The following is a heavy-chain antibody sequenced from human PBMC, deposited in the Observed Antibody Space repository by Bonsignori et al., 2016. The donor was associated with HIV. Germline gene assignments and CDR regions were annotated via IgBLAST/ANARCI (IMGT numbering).Heavy chain of an antibody. D-gene: IGHD3-10*01. CDR1: GFSLSISGVA. J-gene: IGHJ5*02. CDR2: IYWNGIK. V-gene: IGHV2-5*01. Sequence: QITLKESGPTLVTPTQTLTLTCTFSGFSLSISGVAVGWIRQPPGKALEWLALIYWNGIKHYSPSLKSRLTITRDTSKNQVVLTMTNMDPVDTGTYYCARRLERFGDLFDLNWFDTWGQGTLVTVSS. CDR3: ARRLERFGDLFDLNWFDT.